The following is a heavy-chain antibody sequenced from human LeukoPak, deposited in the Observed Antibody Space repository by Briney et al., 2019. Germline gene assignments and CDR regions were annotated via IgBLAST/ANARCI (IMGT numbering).Heavy chain of an antibody. CDR3: RSPPMVRGVIIDRDY. Sequence: GASVKVSCKASGGTFSSYAISWVRQAPGQGLEWMGGIIPIFGTANYAQKFQGRVTITADESTSTAYMELSSLRSEDTAVYYCRSPPMVRGVIIDRDYWGQGTLVTVSS. CDR2: IIPIFGTA. J-gene: IGHJ4*02. D-gene: IGHD3-10*01. V-gene: IGHV1-69*13. CDR1: GGTFSSYA.